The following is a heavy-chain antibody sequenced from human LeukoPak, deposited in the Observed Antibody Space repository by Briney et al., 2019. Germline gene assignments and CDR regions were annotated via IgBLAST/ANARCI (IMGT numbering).Heavy chain of an antibody. CDR2: SNPNSGGT. CDR1: GYTFTGYY. Sequence: ASVKVSCKASGYTFTGYYMHWVRQAPGQGREWMGWSNPNSGGTNYAQKFQGKVTMTRDTSISTAYMELSRLRSDDTAVYYCARDYQSGKYCTNSVCYPTPDYWGQGTLVTVSS. CDR3: ARDYQSGKYCTNSVCYPTPDY. D-gene: IGHD2-8*01. J-gene: IGHJ4*02. V-gene: IGHV1-2*02.